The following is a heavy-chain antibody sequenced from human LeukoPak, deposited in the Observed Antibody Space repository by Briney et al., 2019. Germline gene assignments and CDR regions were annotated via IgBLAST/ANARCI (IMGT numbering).Heavy chain of an antibody. V-gene: IGHV3-23*01. Sequence: GASLRLSCAASGFTFSSNAMSWVRQAPGKGLEWVSTISGSGGSTYYADSVKGRFTISRDNSKKTLYLQMNSLRAEDTAVYYCANLLNYGWPDYWGQGTLVIVSS. D-gene: IGHD4-17*01. J-gene: IGHJ4*02. CDR1: GFTFSSNA. CDR2: ISGSGGST. CDR3: ANLLNYGWPDY.